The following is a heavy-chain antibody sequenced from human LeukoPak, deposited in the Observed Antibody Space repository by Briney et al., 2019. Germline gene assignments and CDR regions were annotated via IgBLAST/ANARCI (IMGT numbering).Heavy chain of an antibody. D-gene: IGHD3-10*01. CDR3: AIGGLFDY. CDR1: GYTFTSYA. Sequence: ASVKVSCKASGYTFTSYAMNWVRQAPGQGLEWMGGFDPEDGETIYAQKFQGRVTMTEDTSTDTAYMELSSLRSEDTAVYYCAIGGLFDYWGQGTLVTVSS. V-gene: IGHV1-24*01. CDR2: FDPEDGET. J-gene: IGHJ4*02.